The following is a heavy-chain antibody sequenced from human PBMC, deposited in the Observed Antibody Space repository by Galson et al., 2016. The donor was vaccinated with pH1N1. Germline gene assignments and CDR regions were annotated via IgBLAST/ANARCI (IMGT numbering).Heavy chain of an antibody. D-gene: IGHD6-6*01. CDR1: GASIRSGSNY. Sequence: TLSLTCTVSGASIRSGSNYWSWIRQPAGKGLEWIGQIYTSGTTNNNPSLKSRVTMSVDTSKNQFFLRLSSVTAADTAVYYCARDPIAARPDSWGQGTRVTVSS. CDR3: ARDPIAARPDS. J-gene: IGHJ5*01. V-gene: IGHV4-61*09. CDR2: IYTSGTT.